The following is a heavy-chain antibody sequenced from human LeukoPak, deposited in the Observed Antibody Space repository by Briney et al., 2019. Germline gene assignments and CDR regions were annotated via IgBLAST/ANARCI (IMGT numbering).Heavy chain of an antibody. CDR1: GGSISSSSYY. D-gene: IGHD6-19*01. Sequence: SATLSLTCTVSGGSISSSSYYWGWIRQPPGKGLEWIGSIYSSGSNYYNPSLESRVTTSVDTSKNQFSLKLSSVTAADTAVYYCAGWYSSGWWGNRGQGTLVIVSS. J-gene: IGHJ4*02. CDR3: AGWYSSGWWGN. V-gene: IGHV4-39*01. CDR2: IYSSGSN.